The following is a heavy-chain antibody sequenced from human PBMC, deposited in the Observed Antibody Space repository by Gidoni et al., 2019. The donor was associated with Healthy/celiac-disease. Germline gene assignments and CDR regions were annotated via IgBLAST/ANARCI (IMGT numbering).Heavy chain of an antibody. CDR2: ISWNSGSI. CDR3: AKDIALDTAMVAFDY. CDR1: GFTFDDYA. V-gene: IGHV3-9*01. D-gene: IGHD5-18*01. J-gene: IGHJ4*02. Sequence: EVQLVESGGGLVQPGRSLRLSCAASGFTFDDYAMHWVRQAPGKGLEWVSGISWNSGSIGYADSVKGRFTISRDNAKNSLYLQMNSLRAEDTALYYCAKDIALDTAMVAFDYWGQGTLVTVSS.